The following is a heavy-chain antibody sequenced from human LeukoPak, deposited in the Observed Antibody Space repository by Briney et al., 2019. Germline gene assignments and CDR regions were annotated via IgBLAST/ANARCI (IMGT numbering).Heavy chain of an antibody. V-gene: IGHV4-34*01. Sequence: PSETLSPTCTVSGGSISSYYWSWIRQPPGKGLEWIGEINHSGSTNYNPSLKSRVTISVDTSKNQFSLKLSSVTAADTAVYYCARRGRTTIDYWGQGTLVTVSS. CDR3: ARRGRTTIDY. CDR1: GGSISSYY. CDR2: INHSGST. D-gene: IGHD1-1*01. J-gene: IGHJ4*02.